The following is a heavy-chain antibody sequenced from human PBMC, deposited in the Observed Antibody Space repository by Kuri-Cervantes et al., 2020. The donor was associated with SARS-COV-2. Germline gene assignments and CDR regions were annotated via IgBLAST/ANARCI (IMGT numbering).Heavy chain of an antibody. J-gene: IGHJ4*02. CDR1: GFTFSSYS. D-gene: IGHD6-13*01. CDR2: ISSSSSYI. Sequence: GESLKISCAASGFTFSSYSMNWVRQAPGKGLEWVSSISSSSSYIYYADSVKGRFTISRDNAKNSLYLQMNSLRAEGTAVYYCARGGTGIAAAGTGPLNSWGQGTLVTVSS. V-gene: IGHV3-21*01. CDR3: ARGGTGIAAAGTGPLNS.